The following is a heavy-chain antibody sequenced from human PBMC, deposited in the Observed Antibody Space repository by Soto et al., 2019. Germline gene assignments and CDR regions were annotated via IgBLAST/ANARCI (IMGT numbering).Heavy chain of an antibody. CDR1: GFTFSSYA. Sequence: GGSLRLSCAASGFTFSSYAMSWVRQAPGKGLEWVSAISGSGGSTYYADSVKGRFTISRDNSKNTLYLQMNSLRAEDTAVYYYAKDLGVGTGTGPNAYWGQGTLVTVSS. V-gene: IGHV3-23*01. J-gene: IGHJ4*02. CDR3: AKDLGVGTGTGPNAY. CDR2: ISGSGGST. D-gene: IGHD1-7*01.